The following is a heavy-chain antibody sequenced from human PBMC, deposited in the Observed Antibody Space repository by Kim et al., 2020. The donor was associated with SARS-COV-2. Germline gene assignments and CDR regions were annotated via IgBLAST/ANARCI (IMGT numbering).Heavy chain of an antibody. CDR2: ISSDGGTE. J-gene: IGHJ2*01. Sequence: GGSLRLSCTASGFPFSSYGMHWVRQAPGKGLEWVAVISSDGGTEYYADSVKGRFTFSRDNFKNTLYLQMNSLRVEDTAVYYCVKGAVAADVYNWYFDLWG. D-gene: IGHD6-13*01. CDR1: GFPFSSYG. CDR3: VKGAVAADVYNWYFDL. V-gene: IGHV3-30*18.